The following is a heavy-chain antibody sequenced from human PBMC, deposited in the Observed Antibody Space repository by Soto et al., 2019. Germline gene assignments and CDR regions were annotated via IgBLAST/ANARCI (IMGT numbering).Heavy chain of an antibody. CDR2: ISYDGSNK. J-gene: IGHJ3*02. Sequence: VAVISYDGSNKYYADSVKGRFTISRDNSKNTLYLQMNSLRAEDTAVYYCARDPYSSSWYVSVAFDIWGQGTMVTVSS. CDR3: ARDPYSSSWYVSVAFDI. V-gene: IGHV3-30-3*01. D-gene: IGHD6-13*01.